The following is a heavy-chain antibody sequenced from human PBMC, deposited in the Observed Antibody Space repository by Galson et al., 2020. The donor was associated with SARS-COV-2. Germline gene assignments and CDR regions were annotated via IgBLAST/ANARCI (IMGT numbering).Heavy chain of an antibody. D-gene: IGHD3-22*01. CDR3: ARDGPTYYYDSSGYFDY. V-gene: IGHV3-21*01. J-gene: IGHJ4*02. CDR2: ISSSSSYI. Sequence: GESLKISCAASGFTFSSYSMNRVRQAPGKGLEWVSSISSSSSYIYYADSVKGRFTISRDNAKNSLYLQMNSLRAEDTAVYYCARDGPTYYYDSSGYFDYWGQGTLVTVSS. CDR1: GFTFSSYS.